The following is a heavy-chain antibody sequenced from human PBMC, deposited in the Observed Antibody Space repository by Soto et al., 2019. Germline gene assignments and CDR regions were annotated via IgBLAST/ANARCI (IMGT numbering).Heavy chain of an antibody. Sequence: QVQLVESGGGVVQPGRSLRLSCAASGFTFSSYGMHWVRQAPGKGLEWVAIIWYDGSNKYYADSVKGRFTISRDNSKNTLYLQMNSLRAEDTAVYYCARDPGGLSPYYHYGMDVWGQGTTVTVSS. CDR1: GFTFSSYG. V-gene: IGHV3-33*01. D-gene: IGHD3-16*01. J-gene: IGHJ6*02. CDR2: IWYDGSNK. CDR3: ARDPGGLSPYYHYGMDV.